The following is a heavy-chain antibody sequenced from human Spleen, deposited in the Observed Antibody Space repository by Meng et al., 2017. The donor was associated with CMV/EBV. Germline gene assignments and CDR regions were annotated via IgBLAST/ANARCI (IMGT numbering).Heavy chain of an antibody. J-gene: IGHJ4*02. CDR1: GGSISRYY. CDR2: IYSSGST. Sequence: ESLKISCTVSGGSISRYYWAWIRQPPGKGLEWIGYIYSSGSTKYNPSLKSRVTFSVDTSKNQFSLKLNSVTAADTAVYFCARVRVARRAGGGGSLIDSILDKVATAGYHFDFWGQGTLVTVSS. D-gene: IGHD5-12*01. V-gene: IGHV4-59*01. CDR3: ARVRVARRAGGGGSLIDSILDKVATAGYHFDF.